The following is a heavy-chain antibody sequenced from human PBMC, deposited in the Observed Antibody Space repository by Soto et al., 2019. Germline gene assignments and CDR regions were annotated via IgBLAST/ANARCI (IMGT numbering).Heavy chain of an antibody. CDR2: ISRDGGTK. CDR1: GFTVSSYG. J-gene: IGHJ4*02. Sequence: QVQLVESGGGVVQPGRSLRLSCAASGFTVSSYGMHWVLQAPGKGLEWVAVISRDGGTKYYAVSVKGRFTISRDNSRNTLFLEMNSLRGDDMAVYYCSGEVASGYWGQGTLVTVSS. V-gene: IGHV3-30*03. D-gene: IGHD2-21*01. CDR3: SGEVASGY.